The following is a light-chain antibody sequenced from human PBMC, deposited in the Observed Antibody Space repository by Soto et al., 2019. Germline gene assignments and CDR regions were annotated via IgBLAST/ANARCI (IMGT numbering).Light chain of an antibody. CDR2: GAF. V-gene: IGKV1-17*03. Sequence: DIQITQSPSAMSASVGDRVTITCRASQGINDNLAWFQQKPGQVPKRLIYGAFSLQRGVPSRFGGSGSGTEFTLTISSLQPEDFATYYCLQHNTFPWTFGQGTKVDIK. CDR3: LQHNTFPWT. CDR1: QGINDN. J-gene: IGKJ1*01.